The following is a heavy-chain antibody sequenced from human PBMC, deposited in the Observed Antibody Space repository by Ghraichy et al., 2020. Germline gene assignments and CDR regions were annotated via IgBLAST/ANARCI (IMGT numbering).Heavy chain of an antibody. CDR1: GGSISSYY. D-gene: IGHD1-14*01. Sequence: SETLSLTCTVSGGSISSYYWSWIRQPPGKGLEWIGYIYYSGSTNYNPSLKSRVTISVDTSKNQFSLKLSSVTAADTAVYYCARGETDQWFDPWGQGTLVTVSS. V-gene: IGHV4-59*01. CDR2: IYYSGST. J-gene: IGHJ5*02. CDR3: ARGETDQWFDP.